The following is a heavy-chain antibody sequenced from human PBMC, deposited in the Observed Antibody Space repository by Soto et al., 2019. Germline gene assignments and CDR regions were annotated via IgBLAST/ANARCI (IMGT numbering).Heavy chain of an antibody. CDR3: ARGRDRYEFWSGYYTGGDY. J-gene: IGHJ4*02. Sequence: QVQLVQSGAEVKKPGASVKVSCKASGYTFTSYDINWVRQATGQGLEWMGWKSPNSGDTGYAQKFQGRVTMTRNTSLSTAYMELSSLRSEDTAVYYCARGRDRYEFWSGYYTGGDYWGQGTLVTVSS. CDR2: KSPNSGDT. CDR1: GYTFTSYD. V-gene: IGHV1-8*01. D-gene: IGHD3-3*01.